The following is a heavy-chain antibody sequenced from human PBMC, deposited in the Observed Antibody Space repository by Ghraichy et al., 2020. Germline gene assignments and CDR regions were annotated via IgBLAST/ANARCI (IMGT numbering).Heavy chain of an antibody. V-gene: IGHV3-48*04. CDR1: GFNFNSYS. Sequence: GGSLRLSCAASGFNFNSYSMNWVRQAPGKGLDWVSYIDSDNTIFYADSVKGRFTVSRDNAKNSLYLQMNSLRTEDTAVYYCARDHYDHSGYYYNAYDYWGQGTLFTVSS. J-gene: IGHJ4*02. CDR2: IDSDNTI. D-gene: IGHD3-22*01. CDR3: ARDHYDHSGYYYNAYDY.